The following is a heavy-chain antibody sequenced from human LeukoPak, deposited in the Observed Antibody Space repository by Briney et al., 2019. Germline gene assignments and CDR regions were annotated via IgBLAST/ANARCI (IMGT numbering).Heavy chain of an antibody. Sequence: EASVKVSCKASGGTFSSYAISWVRQAPGQGLEWMGGIIPIFGTANYAQKFQGRVTITTDESTSTAYMELSSLRSEDTAVYYCARGLDGGNSLVYWGQGTLVTVSS. J-gene: IGHJ4*02. V-gene: IGHV1-69*05. CDR1: GGTFSSYA. CDR3: ARGLDGGNSLVY. D-gene: IGHD4-23*01. CDR2: IIPIFGTA.